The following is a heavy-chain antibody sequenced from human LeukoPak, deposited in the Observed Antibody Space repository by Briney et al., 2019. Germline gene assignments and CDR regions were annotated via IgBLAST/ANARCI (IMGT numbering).Heavy chain of an antibody. CDR3: ARGIDYYASGSSDWFDP. Sequence: TGGSLRLSCAASGFTFSSYWMHWVRQAPGKGLVWVSRINSDGSSTSYADPVKGRSTISRDIAKNTVYLQMDSLRAEDTAVYYCARGIDYYASGSSDWFDPWGQGTLGTVSS. J-gene: IGHJ5*02. D-gene: IGHD3-10*01. CDR2: INSDGSST. CDR1: GFTFSSYW. V-gene: IGHV3-74*01.